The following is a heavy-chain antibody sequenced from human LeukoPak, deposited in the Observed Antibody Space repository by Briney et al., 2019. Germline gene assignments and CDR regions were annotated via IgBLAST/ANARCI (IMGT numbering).Heavy chain of an antibody. Sequence: SQTLSLTCALSGHSASSNSAAWNWIRQSPSRGLEWLARTYYRSKRYNDFAVPFKSRITLHPDTSKNQFTPQHNPFTPNNTAGYYCARERAMRYYDSSGYYTYWYFDLWGRGTLVTVSS. CDR2: TYYRSKRYN. J-gene: IGHJ2*01. CDR3: ARERAMRYYDSSGYYTYWYFDL. CDR1: GHSASSNSAA. D-gene: IGHD3-22*01. V-gene: IGHV6-1*01.